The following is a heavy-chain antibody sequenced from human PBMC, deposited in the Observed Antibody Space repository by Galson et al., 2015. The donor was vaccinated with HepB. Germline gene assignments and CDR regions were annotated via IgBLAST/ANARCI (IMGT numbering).Heavy chain of an antibody. CDR1: GYTFSTYS. V-gene: IGHV1-18*01. Sequence: SVKVSCKASGYTFSTYSITWVRQAPGQGLEWMGWISPYNGDTGYARKFQGRVTMTTDTFTSTAYMEVRSLGSDDTAVYYCARGALVAVVRGTLNNWFAPWGQGTLVTVSS. CDR2: ISPYNGDT. D-gene: IGHD2-15*01. J-gene: IGHJ5*02. CDR3: ARGALVAVVRGTLNNWFAP.